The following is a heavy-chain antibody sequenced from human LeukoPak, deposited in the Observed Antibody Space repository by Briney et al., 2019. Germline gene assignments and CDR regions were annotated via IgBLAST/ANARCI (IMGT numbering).Heavy chain of an antibody. CDR2: INVNSGGT. Sequence: ASVKVSCKASGYTFTDDYIHWVRQAPGQGLEWMGWINVNSGGTNYAQKFYARVTMTRDTSISTAYMELSRLRSDDTAVFYCARSPHILTGENFDFWGQGTLVTVSS. V-gene: IGHV1-2*02. CDR1: GYTFTDDY. J-gene: IGHJ4*02. CDR3: ARSPHILTGENFDF. D-gene: IGHD3-9*01.